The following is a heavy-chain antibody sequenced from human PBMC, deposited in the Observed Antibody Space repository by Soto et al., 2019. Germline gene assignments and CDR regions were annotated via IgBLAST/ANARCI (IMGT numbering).Heavy chain of an antibody. Sequence: QVQLQESGPGLVKPSQTLSLTCTVSGGSISSGGNYWSWIRQHPGKGLEWIGYIFYSGNTYYNPSLKSRVTISVVTSKNQFSLKLSSVTAADTAVYYCARDQRAGTFDYWGQGTLVTVSS. D-gene: IGHD6-13*01. CDR1: GGSISSGGNY. V-gene: IGHV4-31*03. CDR2: IFYSGNT. J-gene: IGHJ4*02. CDR3: ARDQRAGTFDY.